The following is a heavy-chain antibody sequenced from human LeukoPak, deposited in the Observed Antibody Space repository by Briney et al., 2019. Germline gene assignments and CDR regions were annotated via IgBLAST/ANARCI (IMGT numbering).Heavy chain of an antibody. V-gene: IGHV1-69*01. CDR1: GGTFSSYA. Sequence: SVKVSCKASGGTFSSYAISWVRQAPGQGLEWMGGIIPIFGTANYAQKFQGRVTITADESTSTAYMELSSLRSEDTAVYYCARDYGGNSGWFDPWGQGTLVTVSS. CDR2: IIPIFGTA. D-gene: IGHD4-23*01. J-gene: IGHJ5*02. CDR3: ARDYGGNSGWFDP.